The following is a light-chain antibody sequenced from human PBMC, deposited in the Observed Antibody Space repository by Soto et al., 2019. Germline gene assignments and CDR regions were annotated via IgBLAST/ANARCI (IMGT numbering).Light chain of an antibody. CDR1: QTIGRNY. CDR2: GAS. Sequence: EIVLTQSPGTLSLSPGEGATLSCRASQTIGRNYLAWFQQKPGQAPRLLIYGASTRATGVPDRFTGGGSGTDFTLTISRLEPEDFAVYYCQHYSNTPQTFGQGTKVEIK. J-gene: IGKJ1*01. CDR3: QHYSNTPQT. V-gene: IGKV3-20*01.